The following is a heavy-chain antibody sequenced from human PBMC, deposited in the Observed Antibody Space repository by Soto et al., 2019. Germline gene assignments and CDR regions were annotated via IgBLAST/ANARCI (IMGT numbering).Heavy chain of an antibody. CDR2: ITASGVNT. CDR3: GRHHRPTETFYYYYGMDV. D-gene: IGHD4-4*01. CDR1: GVTFSNYA. Sequence: EVQLLESGGGLVQPGGSLRLSCAASGVTFSNYAMTWVRQAPGKGLEWVSDITASGVNTYYIDSVKGRFTVSRDNSKKTLYLQMNSLRAEDTAVYYCGRHHRPTETFYYYYGMDVWGPGTTVTVSS. V-gene: IGHV3-23*01. J-gene: IGHJ6*02.